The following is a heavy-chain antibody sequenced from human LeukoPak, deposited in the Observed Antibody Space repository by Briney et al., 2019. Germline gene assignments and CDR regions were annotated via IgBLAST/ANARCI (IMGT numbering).Heavy chain of an antibody. V-gene: IGHV3-23*01. Sequence: QTGGSLRLSCAGSGFTFSNYAMTWVRQAPGKGLEWLSTISGSGDRTFYADSVKGRFTISRDNSKNTVYLQTNRLRAEDSAVYYCAKDATPYYWGQGTLVTVSS. CDR1: GFTFSNYA. D-gene: IGHD2-15*01. CDR3: AKDATPYY. CDR2: ISGSGDRT. J-gene: IGHJ4*02.